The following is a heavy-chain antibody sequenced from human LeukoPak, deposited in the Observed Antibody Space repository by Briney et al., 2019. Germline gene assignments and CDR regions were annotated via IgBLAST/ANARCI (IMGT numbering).Heavy chain of an antibody. J-gene: IGHJ6*03. D-gene: IGHD6-6*01. Sequence: PSETLSPTCTLPRSSIRHYYWRWIPPPPGTGPHPFVYIYYTGSTNYNPSLKSRVIISVDTSKNQSSLKLSSVTAADTAVYYCARRAARLSYYYYMHVWGKGTTVTVPS. CDR3: ARRAARLSYYYYMHV. CDR2: IYYTGST. V-gene: IGHV4-59*01. CDR1: RSSIRHYY.